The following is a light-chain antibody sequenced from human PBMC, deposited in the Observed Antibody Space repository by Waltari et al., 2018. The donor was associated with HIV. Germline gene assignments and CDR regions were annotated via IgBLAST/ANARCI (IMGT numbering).Light chain of an antibody. CDR2: KDS. CDR3: QSADISGSWV. CDR1: ILTKQS. J-gene: IGLJ3*02. Sequence: SYELTQPPSVSVSSGQTARITCSGDILTKQSAYWYQQKPGQAPALLIYKDSKRPSGIPEGFAGSSSGTRVTLTISGVQAEDEADYYCQSADISGSWVLAGGTHVTVL. V-gene: IGLV3-25*03.